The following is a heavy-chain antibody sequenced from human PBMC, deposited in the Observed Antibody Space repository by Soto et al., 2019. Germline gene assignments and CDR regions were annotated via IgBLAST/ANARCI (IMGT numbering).Heavy chain of an antibody. Sequence: GESLKISCKGSGYSFTSYWIGWVRQMPGKGLEWMGIIYPGDSDTRYSPSFQGQVTISADKSISTAYLQWSSLKASDTAMYYCASLISRVRGGIPDPYYYYYYGMDFWGQGTQVTVSS. CDR3: ASLISRVRGGIPDPYYYYYYGMDF. J-gene: IGHJ6*02. CDR1: GYSFTSYW. V-gene: IGHV5-51*01. D-gene: IGHD3-10*01. CDR2: IYPGDSDT.